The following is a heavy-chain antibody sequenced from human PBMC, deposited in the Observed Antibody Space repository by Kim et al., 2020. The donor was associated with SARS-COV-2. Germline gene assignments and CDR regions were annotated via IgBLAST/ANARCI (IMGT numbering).Heavy chain of an antibody. CDR3: ATHLAAAGVV. V-gene: IGHV3-66*01. Sequence: GAKTYYVESVKGRLPISRDNSKNTLYLHMSSLRVETTAVYYCATHLAAAGVVCGQGTLITVSS. J-gene: IGHJ4*02. CDR2: GAKT. D-gene: IGHD6-13*01.